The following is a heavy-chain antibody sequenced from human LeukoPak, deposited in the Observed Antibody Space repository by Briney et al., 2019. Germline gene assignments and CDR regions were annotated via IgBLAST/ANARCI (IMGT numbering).Heavy chain of an antibody. D-gene: IGHD6-6*01. V-gene: IGHV1-69*01. J-gene: IGHJ6*03. Sequence: SVKVSCKASGGTYTSYAISWVGQAPGQGGGWMGGINPIFGTANYAQKFQRKVTITADESTRPAHMELSSLRSEDTAVYYCARARDSSSPTLSLYYYYYMDVWGKGTTVTVSS. CDR3: ARARDSSSPTLSLYYYYYMDV. CDR2: INPIFGTA. CDR1: GGTYTSYA.